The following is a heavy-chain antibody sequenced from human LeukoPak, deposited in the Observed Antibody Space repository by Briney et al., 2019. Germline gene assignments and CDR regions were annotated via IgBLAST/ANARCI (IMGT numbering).Heavy chain of an antibody. Sequence: SETLSLTCTVSGGSISSYYWSWIRQPPGKGLEWIGYIYYSGSTNYNPSLKSRVTISVDTSKNQFSLKLSSVTAADTAVYYCARDRRGATDYWGLGTLVTVSS. D-gene: IGHD1-26*01. CDR2: IYYSGST. CDR3: ARDRRGATDY. V-gene: IGHV4-59*01. CDR1: GGSISSYY. J-gene: IGHJ4*02.